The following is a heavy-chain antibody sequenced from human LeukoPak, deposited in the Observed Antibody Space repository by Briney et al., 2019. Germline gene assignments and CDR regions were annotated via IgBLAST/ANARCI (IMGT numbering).Heavy chain of an antibody. V-gene: IGHV4-30-2*01. J-gene: IGHJ5*02. CDR3: ARDNIPVAGTGLSWFNP. CDR1: GGALSSGGYY. Sequence: SETLSLTCTVSGGALSSGGYYWTWIRRPPGKGLEWIGNIYHSGTPYYNPSLKSRVTLSVDRSKNQFSLKMTSVTAADTAVYYCARDNIPVAGTGLSWFNPWGQGTLVTVSS. D-gene: IGHD6-13*01. CDR2: IYHSGTP.